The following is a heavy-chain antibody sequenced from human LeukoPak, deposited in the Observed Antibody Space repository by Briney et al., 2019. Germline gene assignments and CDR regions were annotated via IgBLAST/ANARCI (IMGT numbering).Heavy chain of an antibody. CDR3: AREFGSSGYYFWSYYFDY. V-gene: IGHV4-34*01. Sequence: SETLSLTCAVYGGSFSGYYWSWIRQPPGKGLEWIGEINHSGSTNYNPSLKSRVTISVDTSKNQFSLKLSSVTAADTAVYYCAREFGSSGYYFWSYYFDYWGQGTLVTVSS. J-gene: IGHJ4*02. CDR2: INHSGST. CDR1: GGSFSGYY. D-gene: IGHD3-22*01.